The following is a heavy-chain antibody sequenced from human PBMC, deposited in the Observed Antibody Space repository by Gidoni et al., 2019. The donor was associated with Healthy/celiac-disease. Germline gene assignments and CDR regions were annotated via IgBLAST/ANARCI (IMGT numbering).Heavy chain of an antibody. CDR3: ARDVITMVQGVILNYYYYGMDV. CDR2: ISYDGSNK. V-gene: IGHV3-30-3*01. D-gene: IGHD3-10*01. Sequence: QVQLVESGGGVVQPGRSLRLPCAASGFTFSSYALRGVRQAPGKGLEWVAVISYDGSNKYYADSVKGRFTISRDNSKNTLYLQMNSLRAEDTAVYYCARDVITMVQGVILNYYYYGMDVWGQGTTVTVSS. CDR1: GFTFSSYA. J-gene: IGHJ6*02.